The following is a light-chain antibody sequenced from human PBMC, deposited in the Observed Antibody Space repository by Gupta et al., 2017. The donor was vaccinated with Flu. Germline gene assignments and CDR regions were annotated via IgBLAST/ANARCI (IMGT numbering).Light chain of an antibody. J-gene: IGKJ1*01. CDR3: HQYGNSPTA. V-gene: IGKV3-20*01. Sequence: ESVLTQSPGTLSLSPGERATLYCRARQSVRSNYVAWYQQKPGHVPRLLIYSASLRDTGIPDRFSGSGSGTDFTLAISRVEPEDSAVYFCHQYGNSPTAFGQGTKVEIK. CDR2: SAS. CDR1: QSVRSNY.